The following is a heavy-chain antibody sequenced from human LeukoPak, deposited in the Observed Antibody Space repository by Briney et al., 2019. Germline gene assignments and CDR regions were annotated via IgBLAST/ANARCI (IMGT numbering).Heavy chain of an antibody. Sequence: ASVKVSRKVSGDPFPSYGFSWVRQAPGQGLEWVGWVSTYNGNTNYGQKFHDRVTMTTDTSTNTAYMELRSLRSDDTAVYFCASGLGAYVDWGQGTLITVSS. J-gene: IGHJ4*02. V-gene: IGHV1-18*01. CDR1: GDPFPSYG. CDR2: VSTYNGNT. CDR3: ASGLGAYVD. D-gene: IGHD3-16*01.